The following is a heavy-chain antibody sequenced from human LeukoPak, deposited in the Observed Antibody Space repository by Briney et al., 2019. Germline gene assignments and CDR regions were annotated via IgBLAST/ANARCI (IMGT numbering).Heavy chain of an antibody. V-gene: IGHV3-11*04. J-gene: IGHJ4*02. CDR1: GFTFSDYY. CDR3: ARDSCTNGACSDFDY. D-gene: IGHD2-8*01. Sequence: GGSLRLSCAASGFTFSDYYMSWIRQAPGKGLEWVSYISSSGSTIYYADSVKGRFTISRDNAKNSLYLQMNSLRAEDTAVYYCARDSCTNGACSDFDYWGQGTLVTVSS. CDR2: ISSSGSTI.